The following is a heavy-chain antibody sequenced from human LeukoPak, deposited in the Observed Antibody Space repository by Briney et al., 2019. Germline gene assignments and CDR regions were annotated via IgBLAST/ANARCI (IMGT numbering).Heavy chain of an antibody. J-gene: IGHJ5*02. D-gene: IGHD6-19*01. V-gene: IGHV3-23*01. CDR1: GFTFSSNA. CDR3: AKQDPYSSAWYP. CDR2: ISDSGGST. Sequence: GGSLRLSCAPSGFTFSSNAMSWVRQAPGKGLEWVSGISDSGGSTYYADSVKGRFTISRDNSKNTLYLQMSSLRAEDTAVYYCAKQDPYSSAWYPWGQGTLVTVSS.